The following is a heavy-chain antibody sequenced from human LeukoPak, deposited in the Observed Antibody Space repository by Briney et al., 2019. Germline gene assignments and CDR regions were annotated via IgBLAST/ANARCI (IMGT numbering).Heavy chain of an antibody. V-gene: IGHV4-34*01. D-gene: IGHD3-22*01. J-gene: IGHJ3*02. CDR2: INHSGST. CDR1: GGSFSGYY. CDR3: ARDYYYDSSGYYYVDAFDI. Sequence: SETLSLTCAVYGGSFSGYYWSWIRQPPGKGLEWIGEINHSGSTNYNPSLKSRVTISVDTSKNQFSLKLSSVTAADTAVYYCARDYYYDSSGYYYVDAFDIWGQGTMVTVSS.